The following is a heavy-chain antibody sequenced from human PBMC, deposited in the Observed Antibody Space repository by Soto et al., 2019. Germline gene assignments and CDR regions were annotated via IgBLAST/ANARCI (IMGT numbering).Heavy chain of an antibody. J-gene: IGHJ6*02. CDR3: AKGRVEVASIRYYYYYGMDV. V-gene: IGHV1-69*01. D-gene: IGHD6-19*01. Sequence: QVQLVQSGAELKQPGSSVKVSCKASGGTFSSYAISWVRQAPGQGLEWMGGIIPSFGTANYAQKFQGRVTITADESTSTAYLELSSLRSDDTAVYYCAKGRVEVASIRYYYYYGMDVWGQGTTVSVS. CDR2: IIPSFGTA. CDR1: GGTFSSYA.